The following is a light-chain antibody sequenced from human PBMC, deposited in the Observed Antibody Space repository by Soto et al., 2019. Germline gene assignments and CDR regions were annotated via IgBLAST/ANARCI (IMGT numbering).Light chain of an antibody. Sequence: DIQMTQSPSSLSASVGDRVTITCRASQSIVTYLNWYLQKPGKAPKLLIYAASNLQSGVPSRFSGSGSGTDFTLTISSLQTEDFATYFCQQSDSTPPWTFGQGTKVEIK. J-gene: IGKJ1*01. CDR1: QSIVTY. CDR2: AAS. CDR3: QQSDSTPPWT. V-gene: IGKV1-39*01.